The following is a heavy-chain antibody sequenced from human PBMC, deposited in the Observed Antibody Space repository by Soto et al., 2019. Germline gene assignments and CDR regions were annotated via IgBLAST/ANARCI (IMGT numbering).Heavy chain of an antibody. CDR3: ARLVIVPDNYFDY. J-gene: IGHJ4*02. D-gene: IGHD2-21*01. Sequence: GGSLRLSCVASGFTFSNYWMHWVRQAPGKGLEWVSRISSDGSSTTYADSVKGRFTISRDNAENSLHLQMNSLRAADTAVYYCARLVIVPDNYFDYWGQGTLVTVSS. CDR1: GFTFSNYW. CDR2: ISSDGSST. V-gene: IGHV3-74*01.